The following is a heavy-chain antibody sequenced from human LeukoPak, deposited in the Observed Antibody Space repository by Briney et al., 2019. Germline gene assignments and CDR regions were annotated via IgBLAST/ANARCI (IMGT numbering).Heavy chain of an antibody. D-gene: IGHD1-26*01. Sequence: GGSLRLSCAASGFTFSDYAMTWVRQPPGKGLEWVSGISGSGGRTYYADSVKGRFTISRDNSKNTLSLQMNSLRAEDTAVYYCAKTPVGGATPYYYYMDVWGRGTRVTVSS. CDR2: ISGSGGRT. CDR1: GFTFSDYA. V-gene: IGHV3-23*01. CDR3: AKTPVGGATPYYYYMDV. J-gene: IGHJ6*03.